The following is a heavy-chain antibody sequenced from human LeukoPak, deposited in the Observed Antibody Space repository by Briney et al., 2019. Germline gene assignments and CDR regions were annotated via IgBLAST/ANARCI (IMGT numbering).Heavy chain of an antibody. CDR3: AGHSNTLVRD. D-gene: IGHD3-10*01. Sequence: PETLSPACIVYDGSTSSYYSSWIRPPPGDVLEWIGYTYIRGSANYNPSLKRRASMPVDRPKNQFSLNVGSVTAADTPVYYCAGHSNTLVRDWGEGALVTVSS. J-gene: IGHJ4*02. CDR1: DGSTSSYY. CDR2: TYIRGSA. V-gene: IGHV4-59*08.